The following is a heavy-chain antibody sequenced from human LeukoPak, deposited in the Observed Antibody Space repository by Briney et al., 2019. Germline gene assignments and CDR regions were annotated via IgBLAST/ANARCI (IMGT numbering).Heavy chain of an antibody. J-gene: IGHJ3*02. CDR3: ARGTLIRRDIVVVVAATGGPGAFDI. CDR1: GGSISSKSYY. Sequence: SQTLSLTCTVSGGSISSKSYYWSWIRQPAGKGLEWIGRIYTSGSTDYNPSLKSRVTISRDTSKNEFSLILSSLTAADTAVYYCARGTLIRRDIVVVVAATGGPGAFDIWGQGTMVTVSS. D-gene: IGHD2-15*01. CDR2: IYTSGST. V-gene: IGHV4-61*02.